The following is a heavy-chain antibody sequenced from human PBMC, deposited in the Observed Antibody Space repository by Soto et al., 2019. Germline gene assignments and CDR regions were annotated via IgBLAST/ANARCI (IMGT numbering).Heavy chain of an antibody. Sequence: ASVKVCCKASGYTFTSYAMHWVRQAPGQRLDWMGWINAGNGNTKYSQKFQGRVTITRDTSASTDYMELSSLRSESTAVYYCAKDGFRYSSSSGWFDPWGQGTLVTVSS. CDR2: INAGNGNT. J-gene: IGHJ5*02. CDR1: GYTFTSYA. CDR3: AKDGFRYSSSSGWFDP. V-gene: IGHV1-3*01. D-gene: IGHD6-6*01.